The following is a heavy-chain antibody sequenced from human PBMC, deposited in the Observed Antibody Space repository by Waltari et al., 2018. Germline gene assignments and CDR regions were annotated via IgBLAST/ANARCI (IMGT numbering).Heavy chain of an antibody. CDR2: IIPIFGTA. D-gene: IGHD5-18*01. CDR1: GGNFSSYA. J-gene: IGHJ4*02. V-gene: IGHV1-69*05. Sequence: QVQLVQSGAEVKKPGSSVKVSCKASGGNFSSYAISWVRQAPAQGLEWMGGIIPIFGTANYAQKFQGRVTITTDESTSTAYMELSSLRSEDTAVYYCARVDTAMDHFDYWGQGTLVTVSS. CDR3: ARVDTAMDHFDY.